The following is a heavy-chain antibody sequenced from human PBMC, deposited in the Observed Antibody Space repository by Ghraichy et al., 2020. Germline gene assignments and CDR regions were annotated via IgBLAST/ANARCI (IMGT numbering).Heavy chain of an antibody. D-gene: IGHD6-25*01. J-gene: IGHJ4*02. CDR3: ASPALGSGWTCLY. V-gene: IGHV4-4*02. Sequence: ESLNISCAVSGGSISSSNWWSWVRQPPGKGLEWIGEIYHSGSTNYNPSLKSRVTISVDKSKHEFSLRLSAVTAAETAVYYCASPALGSGWTCLYWGQGTRVTVSS. CDR1: GGSISSSNW. CDR2: IYHSGST.